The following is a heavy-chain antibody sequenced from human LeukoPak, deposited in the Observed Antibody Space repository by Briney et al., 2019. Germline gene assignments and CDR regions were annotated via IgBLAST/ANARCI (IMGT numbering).Heavy chain of an antibody. CDR3: ARVLVTTMLYDAYDI. D-gene: IGHD3-16*01. Sequence: PGGSLRLSCAASGFTFNTYAMHWVRQAPGKGLEWVAVISHDEANKYYADSVKGRFTISRDNSKNTLYLQMGSLGAEDTAVYYCARVLVTTMLYDAYDIWGQGTMVTVSS. J-gene: IGHJ3*02. CDR1: GFTFNTYA. V-gene: IGHV3-30-3*01. CDR2: ISHDEANK.